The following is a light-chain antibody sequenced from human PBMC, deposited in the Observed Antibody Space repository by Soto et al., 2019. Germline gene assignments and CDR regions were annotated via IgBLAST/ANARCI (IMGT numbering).Light chain of an antibody. V-gene: IGLV2-23*02. Sequence: QSALTQPASVSGSPGQSITISCTGTGSDVGSYNLVSWYQQHPGRAPKLMIYEVNKRPSGVSNRFSGSKSGNTASRTISGLQAEDEADSYCCSYAGSTAFDVLFGGGTKLTVL. J-gene: IGLJ2*01. CDR3: CSYAGSTAFDVL. CDR1: GSDVGSYNL. CDR2: EVN.